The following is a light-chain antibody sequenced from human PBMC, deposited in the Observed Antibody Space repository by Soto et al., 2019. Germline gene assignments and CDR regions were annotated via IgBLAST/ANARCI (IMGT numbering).Light chain of an antibody. Sequence: DIQMTQSPSSLSASVGDRVTITFRASQSISSYLNRYQQKPGKAPELLIYAASSLQSGVPSRFSGSGSGTDFTLTISSLQPEDFATYYCQQSYSTLTFGGGTKVDIK. J-gene: IGKJ4*01. CDR1: QSISSY. CDR2: AAS. V-gene: IGKV1-39*01. CDR3: QQSYSTLT.